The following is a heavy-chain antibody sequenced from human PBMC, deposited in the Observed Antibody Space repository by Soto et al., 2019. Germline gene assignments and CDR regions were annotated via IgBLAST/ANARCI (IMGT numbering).Heavy chain of an antibody. CDR3: ARGQFKREGSSRGIITSQNIVQRPPYY. CDR2: MNPNSGNT. Sequence: GASVKVSCKASGYTFTSYDINWVRQATGQGLEWMGWMNPNSGNTGYAQKFQGRVTMTRNTSISTAYMELSSLRSEDTAVYYCARGQFKREGSSRGIITSQNIVQRPPYYWGQGTLVTVSS. V-gene: IGHV1-8*01. CDR1: GYTFTSYD. D-gene: IGHD3-10*01. J-gene: IGHJ4*02.